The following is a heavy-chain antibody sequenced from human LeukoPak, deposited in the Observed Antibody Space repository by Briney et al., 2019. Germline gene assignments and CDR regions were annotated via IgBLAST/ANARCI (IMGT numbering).Heavy chain of an antibody. J-gene: IGHJ6*02. V-gene: IGHV4-59*01. CDR2: IYYSGST. CDR3: ARVPAPTSFYHYGMDV. CDR1: GGSISSYY. Sequence: PSETLSLTCTVSGGSISSYYWSWIRQPPGKGLEWIGYIYYSGSTNYNPSLKSRVTISVDTSKNQFSLKLSSVTAADTAVYYCARVPAPTSFYHYGMDVWGQGTTVTVSS.